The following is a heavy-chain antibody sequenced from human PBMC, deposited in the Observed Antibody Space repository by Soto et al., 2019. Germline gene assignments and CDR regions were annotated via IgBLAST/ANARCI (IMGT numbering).Heavy chain of an antibody. CDR1: GGTFSSYA. CDR2: IIPIFGTA. D-gene: IGHD1-26*01. V-gene: IGHV1-69*13. CDR3: ARDAAVGLFDY. Sequence: ASVKVSCKASGGTFSSYAISWVRQAPGQGLEWMGGIIPIFGTANYAQRFQGRVTITADESTSTAYMELSSLRSEDTAVYYCARDAAVGLFDYWGQGTLVTVSS. J-gene: IGHJ4*02.